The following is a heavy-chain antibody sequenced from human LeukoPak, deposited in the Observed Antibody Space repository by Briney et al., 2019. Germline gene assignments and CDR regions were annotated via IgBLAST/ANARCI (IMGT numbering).Heavy chain of an antibody. Sequence: PGGSLRLSCAASGFTFSSYAMSWVSQAPGKGLEWVSAISGSGGSTYYADSVKGRFTISRDNSKNTLYLQMNRLRAEDTVVYYCAKERIYYDILTGYSSVGCFDYWGQGTLVTVSS. J-gene: IGHJ4*02. CDR3: AKERIYYDILTGYSSVGCFDY. D-gene: IGHD3-9*01. CDR2: ISGSGGST. CDR1: GFTFSSYA. V-gene: IGHV3-23*01.